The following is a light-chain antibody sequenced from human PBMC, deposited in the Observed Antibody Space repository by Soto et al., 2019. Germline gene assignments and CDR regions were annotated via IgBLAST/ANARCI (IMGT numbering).Light chain of an antibody. CDR3: SSHTSSSTSDV. J-gene: IGLJ1*01. V-gene: IGLV2-14*01. CDR2: DVS. Sequence: QSVMSQPASVSMSRGQSITISCTGTSSDVGGYNYVSWYQQHPGKAPKLMIYDVSNRPSGVSNRFSGSKSANTASPTISGLQAEDEADYYCSSHTSSSTSDVFGTGTKVTVL. CDR1: SSDVGGYNY.